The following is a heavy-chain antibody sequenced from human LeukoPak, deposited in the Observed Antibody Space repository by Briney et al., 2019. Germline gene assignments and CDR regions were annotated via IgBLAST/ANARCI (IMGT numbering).Heavy chain of an antibody. CDR2: ISGST. D-gene: IGHD3-22*01. CDR1: GFTFSTNA. J-gene: IGHJ4*02. V-gene: IGHV3-23*01. Sequence: GGSLRLSCAASGFTFSTNAMSWVRQAPGKGLEWVSIISGSTYYTDSVKGRFTISRDNSKNTLYLQMNSLRVEDTAVYYCARDQYYYDSGGYFYDFWGQGTLVTVSS. CDR3: ARDQYYYDSGGYFYDF.